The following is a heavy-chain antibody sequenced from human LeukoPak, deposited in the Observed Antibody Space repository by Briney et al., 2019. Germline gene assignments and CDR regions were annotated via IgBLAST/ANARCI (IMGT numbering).Heavy chain of an antibody. CDR3: AKDALRGSGSYSLYYYGMDV. J-gene: IGHJ6*02. CDR2: ISGSGGST. CDR1: RFTLSSYA. D-gene: IGHD1-26*01. Sequence: GSLRPSCAASRFTLSSYAISSGPQAPGKGLEWGSAISGSGGSTYYADSVKGRFTISRDNSKNTMYLQMNSLRAEDTAVYYCAKDALRGSGSYSLYYYGMDVWGQGTTVTVSS. V-gene: IGHV3-23*01.